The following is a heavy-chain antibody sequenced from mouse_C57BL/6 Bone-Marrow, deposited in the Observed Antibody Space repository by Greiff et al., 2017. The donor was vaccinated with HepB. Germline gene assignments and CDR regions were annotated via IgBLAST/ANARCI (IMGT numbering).Heavy chain of an antibody. CDR1: GYTFTSYW. Sequence: QVQLQQPGAELVKPGASVKLSCKASGYTFTSYWMHWVKQRPGQGLEWIGMIHPNSGSTNYNEKFKSKATLTVDKSSSTAYMQLSSLTSEDSAVYYCARSGWDEGFAYWGQGTLVTVSA. D-gene: IGHD4-1*01. V-gene: IGHV1-64*01. J-gene: IGHJ3*01. CDR3: ARSGWDEGFAY. CDR2: IHPNSGST.